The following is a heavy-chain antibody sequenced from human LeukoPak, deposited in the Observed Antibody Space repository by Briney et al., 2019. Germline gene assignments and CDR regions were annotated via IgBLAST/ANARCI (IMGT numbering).Heavy chain of an antibody. CDR2: ISSSGSTI. V-gene: IGHV3-11*01. CDR3: ASARYSSSWSLNDAFDI. J-gene: IGHJ3*02. Sequence: PGGSLRLSCAASGFTFSDYYMSWIRQAPGKGLEWVSYISSSGSTIYYADSVKGRFTISRDNAKNSLYLQMNSLRAEDTAVYYCASARYSSSWSLNDAFDIWGQGTMVTVSS. D-gene: IGHD6-13*01. CDR1: GFTFSDYY.